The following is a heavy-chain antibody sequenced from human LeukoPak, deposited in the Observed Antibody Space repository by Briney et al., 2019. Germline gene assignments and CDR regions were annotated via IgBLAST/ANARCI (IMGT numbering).Heavy chain of an antibody. CDR3: ARDLSSGLGDFDY. CDR2: TYYRSKWYY. V-gene: IGHV6-1*01. Sequence: SQTLSLTCAIYGDSVSSNSATWNWIRQSPTRGLEWLGRTYYRSKWYYDYAVSVRSRVTINPDTSKNQFSLQLNSVTPEDTAVYYCARDLSSGLGDFDYWGQGTLVTVSS. J-gene: IGHJ4*02. CDR1: GDSVSSNSAT. D-gene: IGHD3-16*01.